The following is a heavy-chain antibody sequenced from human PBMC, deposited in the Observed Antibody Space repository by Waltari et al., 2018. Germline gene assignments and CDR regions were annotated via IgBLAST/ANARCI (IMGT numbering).Heavy chain of an antibody. J-gene: IGHJ4*02. CDR2: INHSGSS. Sequence: QVQLQQWGAGLLKPSETLSLTCAVYGGSFTTYYWSWIRQPPGKGLEWIGEINHSGSSKYNPSLESRVTISIDTSKNQFSLKLSSVTSADTAVYYCARTSIMYSASGGYYYVKPPSDFDYWGQGTLVTVSS. D-gene: IGHD3-22*01. CDR3: ARTSIMYSASGGYYYVKPPSDFDY. CDR1: GGSFTTYY. V-gene: IGHV4-34*02.